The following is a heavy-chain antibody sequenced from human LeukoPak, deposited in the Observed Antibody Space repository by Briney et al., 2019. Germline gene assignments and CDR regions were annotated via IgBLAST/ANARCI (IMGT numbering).Heavy chain of an antibody. V-gene: IGHV5-51*01. CDR3: ARRARDSSSSHPTHFDY. CDR1: GYRFTNYW. CDR2: IYPGDSDT. J-gene: IGHJ4*02. D-gene: IGHD6-6*01. Sequence: GEPLKISCKGSGYRFTNYWIGWVRQMPGKGLEWMGIIYPGDSDTRYSPSFQGQVTISADKSISTAYLQWSSLKASDTAMYYCARRARDSSSSHPTHFDYWGQGTLVTVSS.